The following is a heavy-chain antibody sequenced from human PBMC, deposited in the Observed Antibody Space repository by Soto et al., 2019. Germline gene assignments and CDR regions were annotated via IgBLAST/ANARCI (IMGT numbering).Heavy chain of an antibody. CDR1: GYTFTSYY. V-gene: IGHV1-46*03. D-gene: IGHD6-13*01. J-gene: IGHJ6*02. Sequence: ASVKVSCKASGYTFTSYYMHWVRQDPGQGLEWMGIINPSGGSTSYAQKFQGRVTMTRDTSTSTVYMELSSLRSEDTAVYYCARACSGYSSRWGRGYYYGMDVWGQGTTVTVSS. CDR2: INPSGGST. CDR3: ARACSGYSSRWGRGYYYGMDV.